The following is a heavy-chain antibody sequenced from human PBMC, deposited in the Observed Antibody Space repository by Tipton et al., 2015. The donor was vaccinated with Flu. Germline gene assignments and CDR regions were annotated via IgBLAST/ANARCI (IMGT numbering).Heavy chain of an antibody. CDR1: GFTFSSYS. J-gene: IGHJ4*02. V-gene: IGHV3-48*04. D-gene: IGHD3-16*01. CDR2: ISSSSSTI. CDR3: ARDMITFGGASTFDY. Sequence: SLRLSCAASGFTFSSYSMNWVRQAPGKGLEWVSYISSSSSTIYYADSVKGRFTISRDNAKNSLYLQMNSLRAEDTAVYYCARDMITFGGASTFDYWGQGTLVTVSS.